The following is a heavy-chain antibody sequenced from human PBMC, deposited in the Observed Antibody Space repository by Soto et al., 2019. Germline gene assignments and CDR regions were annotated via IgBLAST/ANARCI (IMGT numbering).Heavy chain of an antibody. Sequence: SVKVSCKASGGTFSSYAISWVRQAPGQGLEWMGGIIPIFGTANYAQKFQGRVTITADESTSTAYMELSSLRSEDTAVYYCGISRGNWEANCFAPWGQGTLVTVSS. CDR3: GISRGNWEANCFAP. CDR1: GGTFSSYA. D-gene: IGHD7-27*01. CDR2: IIPIFGTA. V-gene: IGHV1-69*13. J-gene: IGHJ5*02.